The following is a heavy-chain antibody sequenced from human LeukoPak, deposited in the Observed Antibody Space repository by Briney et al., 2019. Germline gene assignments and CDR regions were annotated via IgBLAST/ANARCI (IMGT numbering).Heavy chain of an antibody. Sequence: GGSLRLSCAASGFTFSSYSMNWVRQAPGKGLEWVSSISSSSSYIYYADSVKGRFTISRDNAKTSLYLQMNSLRAEDTAVYYCARDLVGYCSSTSCYYLDYWGQGTLVTVSS. J-gene: IGHJ4*02. CDR3: ARDLVGYCSSTSCYYLDY. CDR2: ISSSSSYI. V-gene: IGHV3-21*01. CDR1: GFTFSSYS. D-gene: IGHD2-2*01.